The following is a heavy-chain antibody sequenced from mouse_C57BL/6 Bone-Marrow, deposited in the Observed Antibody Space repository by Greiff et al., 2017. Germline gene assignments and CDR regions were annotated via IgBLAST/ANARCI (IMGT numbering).Heavy chain of an antibody. CDR2: ISYDGSN. V-gene: IGHV3-6*01. Sequence: EVKLQESGPGLVKPSQSLSLTCSVTGYSITSGYYWNWIRQFPGNKLEWMGYISYDGSNNYNPSLKNRISITRDTSKNQFFLKLNSVTTEDTATYYCAREGIYDGYYANFDYWGQGTTLTVSS. CDR1: GYSITSGYY. D-gene: IGHD2-3*01. CDR3: AREGIYDGYYANFDY. J-gene: IGHJ2*01.